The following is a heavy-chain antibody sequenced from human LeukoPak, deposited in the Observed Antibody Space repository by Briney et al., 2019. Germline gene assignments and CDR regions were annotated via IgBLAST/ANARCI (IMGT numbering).Heavy chain of an antibody. CDR1: GFTFSTYT. Sequence: GSLRLSCAASGFTFSTYTMYWVRHPPGKRLEWVSIIGNNGGGIHYADSVKGRFTISRDNFKNALYLQMNSLRVEDTAVYYCAIDPNWGTHSWGQGVLVTVSS. CDR3: AIDPNWGTHS. J-gene: IGHJ4*02. D-gene: IGHD7-27*01. CDR2: IGNNGGGI. V-gene: IGHV3-23*01.